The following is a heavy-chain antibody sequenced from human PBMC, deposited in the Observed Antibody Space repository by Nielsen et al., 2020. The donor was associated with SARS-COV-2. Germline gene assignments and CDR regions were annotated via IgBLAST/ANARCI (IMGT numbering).Heavy chain of an antibody. CDR2: IYYSGST. D-gene: IGHD5-18*01. Sequence: SETLSLTCTVSGGSISSGGYYWSWIRQHPGKGLEWIGNIYYSGSTYYNPSLKSRVTISVDTSKNQFSLKLSSVTAADTAVYYCARYSYGPYNWFDPWGQGTLVTVSS. CDR1: GGSISSGGYY. CDR3: ARYSYGPYNWFDP. J-gene: IGHJ5*02. V-gene: IGHV4-31*03.